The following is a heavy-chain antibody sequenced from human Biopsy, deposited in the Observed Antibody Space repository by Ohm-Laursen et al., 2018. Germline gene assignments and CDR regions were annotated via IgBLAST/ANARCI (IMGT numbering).Heavy chain of an antibody. J-gene: IGHJ4*02. Sequence: ASVKVSCNASGYTFSGYYMHWVRQAPGQGLEWMGWINPDSGATNYAQKFQGRVTMTRDTSISTAYMELSRLGSDDTAVYYCARDKYRSWNYFDNWGQGSLVTVSS. CDR2: INPDSGAT. CDR1: GYTFSGYY. V-gene: IGHV1-2*02. D-gene: IGHD6-19*01. CDR3: ARDKYRSWNYFDN.